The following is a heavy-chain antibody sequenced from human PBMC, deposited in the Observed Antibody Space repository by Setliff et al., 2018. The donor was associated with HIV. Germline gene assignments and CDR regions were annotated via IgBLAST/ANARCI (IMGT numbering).Heavy chain of an antibody. V-gene: IGHV3-43D*03. D-gene: IGHD3-10*01. J-gene: IGHJ1*01. CDR1: GFTFDDYT. Sequence: GGSLRLSCAASGFTFDDYTMHWVRQAPGRRPEWVSLVHWDGGSPYYADSVKGRFTISRDNSKNSLYLQMNSLRPEDTAFYYCVKALMVQGVSLQYFQNWGQGTLVTSPQ. CDR3: VKALMVQGVSLQYFQN. CDR2: VHWDGGSP.